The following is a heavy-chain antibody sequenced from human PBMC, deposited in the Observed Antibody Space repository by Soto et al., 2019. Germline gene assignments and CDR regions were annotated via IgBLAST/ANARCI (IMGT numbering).Heavy chain of an antibody. CDR1: GFTFSSYS. D-gene: IGHD4-17*01. J-gene: IGHJ4*02. V-gene: IGHV3-21*01. CDR3: ARDSAYGDYGVDYFDY. Sequence: EVQLVESGGGLVKPGGSLRLSCAASGFTFSSYSMNWVRQAPGKGLEWVSSISSSSSYIYYADSVKGRFTISRDNAKNSLYLQMNSLRAEDTAVYYCARDSAYGDYGVDYFDYWGQGTLVTVSS. CDR2: ISSSSSYI.